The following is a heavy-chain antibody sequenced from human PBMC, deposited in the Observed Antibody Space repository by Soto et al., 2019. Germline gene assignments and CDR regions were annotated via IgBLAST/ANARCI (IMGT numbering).Heavy chain of an antibody. CDR1: GFTFSSYA. J-gene: IGHJ5*02. CDR3: AKTVIVGANWFDP. CDR2: IGSSGGST. Sequence: GGSLRLSCAASGFTFSSYAMSWVRQAPGKGLEWVSIIGSSGGSTYYADSVKGRFTISRDNSKNTLYLQMNSLRAEDTAVYHCAKTVIVGANWFDPWGQGTLVTV. V-gene: IGHV3-23*01. D-gene: IGHD1-26*01.